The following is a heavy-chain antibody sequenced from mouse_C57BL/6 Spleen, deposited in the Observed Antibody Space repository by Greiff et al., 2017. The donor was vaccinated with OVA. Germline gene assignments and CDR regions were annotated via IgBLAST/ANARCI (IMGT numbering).Heavy chain of an antibody. J-gene: IGHJ4*01. Sequence: QVHVKQSGAELVKPGASVKISCKASGYAFSSYWMNWVKQRPGKGLEWIGQIYPGDGDTNYNGKFKGKATLTADKSSSTAYMQLSSLTAEDSAVYFCARSGPNYYGSSYRYAMDYWGQGTSVTVSS. CDR1: GYAFSSYW. CDR2: IYPGDGDT. D-gene: IGHD1-1*01. CDR3: ARSGPNYYGSSYRYAMDY. V-gene: IGHV1-80*01.